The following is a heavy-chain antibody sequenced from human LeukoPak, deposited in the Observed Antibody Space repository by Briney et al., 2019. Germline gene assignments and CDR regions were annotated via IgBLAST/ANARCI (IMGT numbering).Heavy chain of an antibody. CDR3: AGLYNWNPPVY. Sequence: ASETLSLTCTVSGGSISSYYWSWIRQPPGKGLEWIGYIYYSGSTYYNPSLKSRVTISVDTSKNQFSLKLSSVTAADTAVYYCAGLYNWNPPVYWGQGTLVTVSS. J-gene: IGHJ4*02. CDR1: GGSISSYY. D-gene: IGHD1-20*01. CDR2: IYYSGST. V-gene: IGHV4-59*06.